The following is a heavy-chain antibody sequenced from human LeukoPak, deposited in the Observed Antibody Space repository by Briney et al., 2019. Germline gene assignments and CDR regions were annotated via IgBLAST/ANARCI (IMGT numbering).Heavy chain of an antibody. Sequence: ASVTVSYMASGYTFTNYYMHWVRPAPGQGLEWMGIINPSSSSTSYAQKFQGRVTMTRDTSTSTVYMELSSLRSEDTAVYYCARELVGATEIDYWGQGTLVTVSS. J-gene: IGHJ4*02. V-gene: IGHV1-46*01. CDR3: ARELVGATEIDY. CDR1: GYTFTNYY. CDR2: INPSSSST. D-gene: IGHD1-26*01.